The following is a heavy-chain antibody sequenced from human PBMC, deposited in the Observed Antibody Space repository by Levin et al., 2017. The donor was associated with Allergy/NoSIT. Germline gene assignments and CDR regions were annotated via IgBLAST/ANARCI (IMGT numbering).Heavy chain of an antibody. Sequence: GESLKISCAVSGFSFSNYWMSWVRQAPGKGLEWVANIRQDGSETYYVDSVKGRFTISRDNANNSLSLQLSSVRAEDTAVYYCARDSPGIPVAGLGGHWGQGTLVTVSS. CDR3: ARDSPGIPVAGLGGH. J-gene: IGHJ4*02. CDR1: GFSFSNYW. CDR2: IRQDGSET. D-gene: IGHD6-19*01. V-gene: IGHV3-7*01.